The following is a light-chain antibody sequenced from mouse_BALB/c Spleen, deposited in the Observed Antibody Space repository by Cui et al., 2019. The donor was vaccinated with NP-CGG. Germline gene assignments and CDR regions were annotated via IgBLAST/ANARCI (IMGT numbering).Light chain of an antibody. CDR1: TGSVTTNNY. V-gene: IGLV1*01. Sequence: QAVVTQESALTTSPGETVTLTCRSSTGSVTTNNYANWVQEKPDHLFTGLIGGTNNRAPGVPARFSGSLIGDKAALTITGAQTKDEAIYFCALCYSNHWVFGGGTKLTVL. CDR2: GTN. J-gene: IGLJ1*01. CDR3: ALCYSNHWV.